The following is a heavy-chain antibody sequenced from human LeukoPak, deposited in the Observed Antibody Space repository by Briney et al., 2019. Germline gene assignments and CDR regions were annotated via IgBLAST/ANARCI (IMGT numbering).Heavy chain of an antibody. J-gene: IGHJ5*02. CDR3: AFSRYYDISNWFDP. CDR1: GYTFTSYG. V-gene: IGHV1-18*01. Sequence: ASVKVSCKASGYTFTSYGTSWVRQAPGQGLEWMRWISAYNGNTNYAQKLQGRVTMTTDTSTSTAYMELRSLRSDDTAVYYCAFSRYYDISNWFDPWGQGTLVTVPS. CDR2: ISAYNGNT. D-gene: IGHD3-9*01.